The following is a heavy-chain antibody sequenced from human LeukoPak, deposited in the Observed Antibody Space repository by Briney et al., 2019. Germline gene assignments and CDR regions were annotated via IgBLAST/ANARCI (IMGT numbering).Heavy chain of an antibody. D-gene: IGHD3-9*01. Sequence: SETLSLTCTVSGGSISSYYWSWSRQPPGKGLEWIGYIYYSGSTNYNPSLKSRVTISVDTSKNQFSLKLSSVTAADTAVYYCARTIRLHWYFDLWGRGTLVTVSS. J-gene: IGHJ2*01. CDR1: GGSISSYY. V-gene: IGHV4-59*08. CDR2: IYYSGST. CDR3: ARTIRLHWYFDL.